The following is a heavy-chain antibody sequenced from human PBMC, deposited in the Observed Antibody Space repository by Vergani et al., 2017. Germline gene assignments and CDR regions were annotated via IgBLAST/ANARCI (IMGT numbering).Heavy chain of an antibody. CDR1: GFTFSNHG. D-gene: IGHD1-14*01. CDR2: IWYDGSKQ. CDR3: ARDIGILGPDLDY. Sequence: VQLVGSGGGVVQPGRSLRLSCVASGFTFSNHGFHWVRQAPGRGLEWVAVIWYDGSKQYYADSVKGRFTISRDDSKSTLYLQMNSLRAEDTAMYYCARDIGILGPDLDYWGQGTLVTVSS. V-gene: IGHV3-33*01. J-gene: IGHJ4*02.